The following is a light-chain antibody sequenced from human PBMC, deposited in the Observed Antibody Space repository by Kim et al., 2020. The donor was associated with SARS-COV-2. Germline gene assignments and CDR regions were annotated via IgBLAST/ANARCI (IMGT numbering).Light chain of an antibody. CDR2: RNN. J-gene: IGLJ1*01. Sequence: QAGLTQPPSVSKGLRQTATLTCTGNSNDVGNQGAAWLQQHQGHPPKLLSYRNNNRPSGISERFSASRSGNTASLTITGLQPDDEADYYCTAWDSSLSAYVFGTGTQLTVL. V-gene: IGLV10-54*04. CDR1: SNDVGNQG. CDR3: TAWDSSLSAYV.